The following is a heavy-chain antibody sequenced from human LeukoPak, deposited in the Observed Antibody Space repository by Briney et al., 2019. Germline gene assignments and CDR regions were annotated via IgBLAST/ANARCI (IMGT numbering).Heavy chain of an antibody. CDR3: AKIGPYYGSGSYIDY. Sequence: GGSLRLSCAASGFTFSSYAMSWVRQAPGKGLEWVSAISGSGGSTYYADSVKGRFTISRDNSKDTLYLQMNSLRAEDTAVYYCAKIGPYYGSGSYIDYWGQGTLVTVSS. V-gene: IGHV3-23*01. CDR1: GFTFSSYA. J-gene: IGHJ4*02. D-gene: IGHD3-10*01. CDR2: ISGSGGST.